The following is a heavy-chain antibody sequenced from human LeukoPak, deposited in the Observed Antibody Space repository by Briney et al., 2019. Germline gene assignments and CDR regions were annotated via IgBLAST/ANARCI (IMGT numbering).Heavy chain of an antibody. CDR3: ATDYDILTGYQYSPDY. CDR1: GFTFSSYS. CDR2: ISSSSSTI. V-gene: IGHV3-48*04. Sequence: GGSLRLSCAASGFTFSSYSMNWVCQAPGKGLEWVSYISSSSSTIYYADSVKGRFTISRDNAKNSLYLQMNSLRAEDTAVYCCATDYDILTGYQYSPDYWGQGTLVTVSS. J-gene: IGHJ4*02. D-gene: IGHD3-9*01.